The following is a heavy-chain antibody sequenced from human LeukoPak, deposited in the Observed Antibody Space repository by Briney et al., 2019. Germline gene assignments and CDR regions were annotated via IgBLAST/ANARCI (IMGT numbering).Heavy chain of an antibody. CDR2: ISYDGKNK. CDR3: VRVMTTTRNFDY. J-gene: IGHJ4*02. CDR1: GFTFSSHP. D-gene: IGHD1-1*01. V-gene: IGHV3-30*04. Sequence: GRSLRLSCAASGFTFSSHPMHWVRQTPGKGLEWVAVISYDGKNKYYADSVNGRFTVSRDNTKNTLNLQMTSLRVDDMGVYYCVRVMTTTRNFDYWGPGTLVTVSS.